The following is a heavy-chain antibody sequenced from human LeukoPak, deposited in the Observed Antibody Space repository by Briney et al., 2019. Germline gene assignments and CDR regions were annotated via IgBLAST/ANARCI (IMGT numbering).Heavy chain of an antibody. CDR2: IKQDGSEK. V-gene: IGHV3-7*01. D-gene: IGHD3-3*01. J-gene: IGHJ4*02. Sequence: GGSLRLSCAASGLTVSSNYMSWVRQAPGKGLEWVANIKQDGSEKYYVDSVKGRFTISRDNAKNSLYLQMNSLRAEDTAVYYCARESKRITIFGVVISKYYFDYWGQGTLVTVSS. CDR1: GLTVSSNY. CDR3: ARESKRITIFGVVISKYYFDY.